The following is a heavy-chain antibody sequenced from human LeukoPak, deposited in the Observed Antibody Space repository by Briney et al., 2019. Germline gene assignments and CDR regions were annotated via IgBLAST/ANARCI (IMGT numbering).Heavy chain of an antibody. CDR1: GGSINSYY. J-gene: IGHJ6*02. V-gene: IGHV4-59*08. Sequence: SETLSLTCSVSGGSINSYYWSWIRQPPGKGLEWLGSFYNSGSTNFNPSLKSRVTISVDTSKNQFSLRLSSVTAADTAMYYCARAASYSSSWYGPLYYYYGMDVWGQGTTVTVSS. D-gene: IGHD6-13*01. CDR2: FYNSGST. CDR3: ARAASYSSSWYGPLYYYYGMDV.